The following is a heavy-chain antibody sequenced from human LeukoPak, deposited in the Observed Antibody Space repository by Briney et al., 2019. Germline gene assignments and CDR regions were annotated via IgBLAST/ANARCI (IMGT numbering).Heavy chain of an antibody. CDR3: AREPRYSGYDLGYFDY. CDR1: GGTFSSYA. CDR2: IIPILGIA. D-gene: IGHD5-12*01. V-gene: IGHV1-69*04. J-gene: IGHJ4*02. Sequence: RRASVKVSCKASGGTFSSYAISWVRQAPGQGLEWMGRIIPILGIANYAQKFQGRVTITADKSTSTAYMELSSLRSKDTAVYYCAREPRYSGYDLGYFDYWGQGTLVTVSS.